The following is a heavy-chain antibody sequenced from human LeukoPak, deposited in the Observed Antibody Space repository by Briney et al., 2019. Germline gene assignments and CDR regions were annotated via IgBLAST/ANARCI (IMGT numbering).Heavy chain of an antibody. V-gene: IGHV4-59*12. CDR1: GGSISSYY. D-gene: IGHD2-15*01. CDR3: ARAKPSGYCSGGSCQRDYYYYYMDV. CDR2: IYYSGST. Sequence: SETLSLTCTVSGGSISSYYWSWIRQPPGKGLEWIGYIYYSGSTNYNPSLKSRVTISVDTSKNQFSLKLSSVTAADTAVYYCARAKPSGYCSGGSCQRDYYYYYMDVWGKGTTVTISS. J-gene: IGHJ6*03.